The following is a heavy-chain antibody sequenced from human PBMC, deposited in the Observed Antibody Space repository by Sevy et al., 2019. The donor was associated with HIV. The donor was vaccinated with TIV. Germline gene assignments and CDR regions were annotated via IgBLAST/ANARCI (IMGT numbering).Heavy chain of an antibody. CDR1: GYTFTGYY. CDR2: INPNIGDT. V-gene: IGHV1-2*02. J-gene: IGHJ3*02. CDR3: ATTTRGYSYDSFPDTFDT. Sequence: ASVKVSCKASGYTFTGYYIHWVRQAPGQGLEWMGWINPNIGDTNYEQNFQGRVTMTTEKSINTASIDLRGLESDDKAGYYCATTTRGYSYDSFPDTFDTWGQGTMVTVSS. D-gene: IGHD5-18*01.